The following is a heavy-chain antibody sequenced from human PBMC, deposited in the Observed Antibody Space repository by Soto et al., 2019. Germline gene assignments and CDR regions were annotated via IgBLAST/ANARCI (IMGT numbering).Heavy chain of an antibody. V-gene: IGHV1-3*04. Sequence: QVQLVQSGPEVKQPGASVRISCQASGYSFTHFEMHWVRQAPGQRLEWMGWINTGNGDTKYSQKFQGRVTFTRDTSVSTAYLDLDGLTSDDTSFYFCARGLTRLDYWGQGTLVTVSS. D-gene: IGHD7-27*01. J-gene: IGHJ4*02. CDR1: GYSFTHFE. CDR2: INTGNGDT. CDR3: ARGLTRLDY.